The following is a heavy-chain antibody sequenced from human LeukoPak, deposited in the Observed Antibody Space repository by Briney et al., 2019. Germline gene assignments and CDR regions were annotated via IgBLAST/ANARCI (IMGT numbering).Heavy chain of an antibody. J-gene: IGHJ3*02. CDR1: GFTFGSYA. V-gene: IGHV3-23*01. CDR3: ARGWPYAFDI. Sequence: GGSLRLSCAASGFTFGSYAISWVRQAPGKGLEWFSGISGSGGSTYYADSVKGRFTISRDNSKNTLYLQMNSLRAEDTAVYYCARGWPYAFDIWGQGTMVTVSS. D-gene: IGHD6-19*01. CDR2: ISGSGGST.